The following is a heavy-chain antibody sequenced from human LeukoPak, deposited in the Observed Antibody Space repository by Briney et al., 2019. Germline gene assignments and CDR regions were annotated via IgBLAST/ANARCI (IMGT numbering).Heavy chain of an antibody. D-gene: IGHD5-12*01. J-gene: IGHJ4*02. CDR2: IYYSGST. CDR3: ARSLGYYFDY. Sequence: SETLSLTCTVSGGSISSYYWSWIRQPPGKGLEWIGYIYYSGSTNYNPPLKSRVTISVDTSKNQFSLKLSSVTAADTAVYYCARSLGYYFDYWGQGTLVTVSS. V-gene: IGHV4-59*01. CDR1: GGSISSYY.